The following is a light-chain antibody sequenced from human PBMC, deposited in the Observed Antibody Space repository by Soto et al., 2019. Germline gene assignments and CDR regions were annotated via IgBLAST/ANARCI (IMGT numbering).Light chain of an antibody. CDR1: QSVSSSY. V-gene: IGKV3-20*01. J-gene: IGKJ4*01. CDR3: QHYGSPLT. CDR2: AAS. Sequence: IVLTQSPGTLSLSPGERATLSCRASQSVSSSYLAWYQQKPGQAPRLLIYAASSRATGIPDTFSGGGSGTDFTLSISRLEPEDFAVYYCQHYGSPLTFGGGTKVDIK.